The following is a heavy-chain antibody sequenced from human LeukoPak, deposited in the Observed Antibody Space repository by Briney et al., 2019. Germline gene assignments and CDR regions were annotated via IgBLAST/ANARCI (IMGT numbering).Heavy chain of an antibody. CDR1: GGTFSSYA. V-gene: IGHV7-4-1*02. CDR3: ARAFQSLGGLSLPDY. Sequence: GDSVKVSCKASGGTFSSYAISWVRQAPGQGLEWMGWIHPSTGKPTYAQGFTGRLVFSLDTSVSTTYLQISSLKAEDTAVYYCARAFQSLGGLSLPDYWGQGTLVTVSS. D-gene: IGHD3-16*02. CDR2: IHPSTGKP. J-gene: IGHJ4*02.